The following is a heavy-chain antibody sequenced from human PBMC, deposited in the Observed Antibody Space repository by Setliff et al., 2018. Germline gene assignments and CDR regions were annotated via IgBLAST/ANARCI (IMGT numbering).Heavy chain of an antibody. J-gene: IGHJ2*01. CDR1: GFTFSSYG. Sequence: PGGSLRLSCAASGFTFSSYGMHWVRQAPGKGLEWVAFIRYDGSKIYYADSVKGRFTISRDNAKNSLDLQMNSLRAEDTAVYYCARDPNSSGDYWYFDLWGRGTLVTVSS. V-gene: IGHV3-30*02. CDR3: ARDPNSSGDYWYFDL. D-gene: IGHD3-22*01. CDR2: IRYDGSKI.